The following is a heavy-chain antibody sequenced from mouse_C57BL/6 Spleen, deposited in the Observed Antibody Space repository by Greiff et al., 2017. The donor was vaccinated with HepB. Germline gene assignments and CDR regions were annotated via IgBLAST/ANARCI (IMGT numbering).Heavy chain of an antibody. Sequence: QVQLQQPGAELVRPGSSVKLSCKASGYTFTSYWMHWVKQRPIQGLEWIGNIDPSDSETHYNQKFKDKATLTVDKSSSTAYMQLSSLTSEDSAVYYCAKSRGSSDGYFDVWGTGTTVTVSS. CDR2: IDPSDSET. J-gene: IGHJ1*03. D-gene: IGHD1-1*01. CDR1: GYTFTSYW. V-gene: IGHV1-52*01. CDR3: AKSRGSSDGYFDV.